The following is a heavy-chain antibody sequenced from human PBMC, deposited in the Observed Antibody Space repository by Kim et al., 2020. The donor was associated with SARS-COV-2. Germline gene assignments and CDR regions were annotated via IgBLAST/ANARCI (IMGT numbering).Heavy chain of an antibody. CDR2: IYYSGST. CDR3: ARHSGRGYYFDY. V-gene: IGHV4-39*01. Sequence: SETLSLTCTVFGGSISSSSYYWGWIRQPPGKGLEWIGSIYYSGSTYYNPSLKSRVTMSVDTSKNQFSLKLSSVTAADTAVYYCARHSGRGYYFDYWGQGTLVTVSS. J-gene: IGHJ4*02. CDR1: GGSISSSSYY. D-gene: IGHD1-26*01.